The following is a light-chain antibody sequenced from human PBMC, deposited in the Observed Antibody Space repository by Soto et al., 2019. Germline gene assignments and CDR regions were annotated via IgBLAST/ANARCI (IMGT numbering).Light chain of an antibody. CDR3: QQYATSPGT. J-gene: IGKJ1*01. V-gene: IGKV3-20*01. CDR2: GAS. CDR1: QSISSTQ. Sequence: LSQSPETLTLAPGERATLSCRASQSISSTQLVWYQQRPGQAPSLLIFGASSRATGIPDRFSGSGSGTDFTLTISGLEPEDFAVYYCQQYATSPGTFGQGTKVDIK.